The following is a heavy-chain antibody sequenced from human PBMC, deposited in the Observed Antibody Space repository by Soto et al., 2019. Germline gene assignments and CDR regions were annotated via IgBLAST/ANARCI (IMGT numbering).Heavy chain of an antibody. Sequence: SETLSLTCAVSGGSISSGGYSWSWIRQPPGKGLEWIGYIYHSGSTYYNPSLKSRVTISVDKSKSQFSLNLTSVTAADTAIYYCTKARRGWNEHWFDPWGQGTLVTVSS. D-gene: IGHD1-1*01. CDR2: IYHSGST. J-gene: IGHJ5*02. V-gene: IGHV4-30-2*01. CDR3: TKARRGWNEHWFDP. CDR1: GGSISSGGYS.